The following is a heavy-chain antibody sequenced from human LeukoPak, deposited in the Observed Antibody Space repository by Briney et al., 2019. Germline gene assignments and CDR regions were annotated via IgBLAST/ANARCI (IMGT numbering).Heavy chain of an antibody. CDR1: GFTFSGYT. V-gene: IGHV3-21*01. Sequence: GSLRLSCAASGFTFSGYTMTWVRQAPGKGLEWVSSISNSSTYIYYADSVKGRFTISRDNVQNSLSLQMNSLRAEDTAVYYCARWVCSSTSCYYFDYWGQGSLVVVSS. D-gene: IGHD2-2*01. CDR2: ISNSSTYI. CDR3: ARWVCSSTSCYYFDY. J-gene: IGHJ4*02.